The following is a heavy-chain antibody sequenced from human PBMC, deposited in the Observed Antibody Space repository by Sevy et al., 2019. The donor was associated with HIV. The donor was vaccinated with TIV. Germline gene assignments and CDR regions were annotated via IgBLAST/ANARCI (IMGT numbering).Heavy chain of an antibody. CDR1: ASTFSSYA. CDR2: ISRVGDNT. Sequence: GGSLRLSCEVPASTFSSYAMSWVRQAPGKGLDWVSAISRVGDNTYYADSVKGRFTISRDNSKNTLYLQMNSLRGDDTAVYYCAKQPDYWGRGTLVTVSS. J-gene: IGHJ4*02. V-gene: IGHV3-23*01. CDR3: AKQPDY.